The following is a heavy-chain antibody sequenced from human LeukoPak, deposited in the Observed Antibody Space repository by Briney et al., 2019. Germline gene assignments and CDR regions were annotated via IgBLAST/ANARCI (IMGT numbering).Heavy chain of an antibody. J-gene: IGHJ4*02. CDR1: GGTFSSYA. Sequence: SVKVSCKASGGTFSSYAISWVRQAPGQGLEWMGGIIPIFGTANYAQKFQGRVTITADESTSTAYMELSSLRSEDTAVYYCARESPYYDSSGYYSGHFDYWGQGTLVTVAS. D-gene: IGHD3-22*01. CDR3: ARESPYYDSSGYYSGHFDY. V-gene: IGHV1-69*01. CDR2: IIPIFGTA.